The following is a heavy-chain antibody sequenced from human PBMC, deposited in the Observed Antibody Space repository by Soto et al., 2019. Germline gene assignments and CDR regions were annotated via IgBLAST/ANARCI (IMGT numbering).Heavy chain of an antibody. J-gene: IGHJ4*02. D-gene: IGHD4-17*01. Sequence: QVQLVESGGGVVQPGGSLRLSCAASGFTFGRHGMHWVRQAPGKGLEWVAVIGSDGRRDSYADSVKGRFTISRDNGQNTLYLQMNSLRAEDTGVYCCARDDDYGDNGLDYWGQGTLVTVSS. CDR3: ARDDDYGDNGLDY. V-gene: IGHV3-33*01. CDR2: IGSDGRRD. CDR1: GFTFGRHG.